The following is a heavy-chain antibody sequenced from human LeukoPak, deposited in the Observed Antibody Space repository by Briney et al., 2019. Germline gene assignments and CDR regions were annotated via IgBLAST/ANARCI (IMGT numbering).Heavy chain of an antibody. CDR3: ARGMVLYYDN. CDR1: GGSISSYY. J-gene: IGHJ4*02. V-gene: IGHV4-4*09. CDR2: IYTSGST. D-gene: IGHD3-10*01. Sequence: SETLSLTCTVSGGSISSYYWSWIRQPPGKGLEWIGYIYTSGSTNYNPSLKSRVTISVDTSKNQFSLKLSSVTAADTAVYYCARGMVLYYDNWGQGTLVTVSS.